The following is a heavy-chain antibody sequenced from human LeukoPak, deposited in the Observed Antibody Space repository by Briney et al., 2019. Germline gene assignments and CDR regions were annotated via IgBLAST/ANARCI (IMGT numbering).Heavy chain of an antibody. V-gene: IGHV4-30-2*01. CDR1: GGSISSGGYS. CDR2: IYHSGST. CDR3: ARGEGSY. J-gene: IGHJ4*02. D-gene: IGHD3-16*01. Sequence: TLSLTCAVSGGSISSGGYSWSWIRQPPGKGLEWIGYIYHSGSTYYNPSLKSRVTISVDRSKNQFSLKLSSVTAADTAVYYCARGEGSYWGQGTLVTVSS.